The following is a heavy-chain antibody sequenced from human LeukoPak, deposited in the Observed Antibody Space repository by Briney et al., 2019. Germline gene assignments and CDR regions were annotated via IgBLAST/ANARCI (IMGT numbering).Heavy chain of an antibody. CDR1: GVFMSGYQ. D-gene: IGHD2-21*01. Sequence: SGSPSRTSTVAGVFMSGYQGSWVRRSPQKRRVLSGCINTKGQTSYNPSLKSRVTTSVDTSKSQFSLRLTSVTAADTAVYYCATSNDAKIAPFDHWGQGAPVTVSS. J-gene: IGHJ4*02. CDR2: INTKGQT. V-gene: IGHV4-4*09. CDR3: ATSNDAKIAPFDH.